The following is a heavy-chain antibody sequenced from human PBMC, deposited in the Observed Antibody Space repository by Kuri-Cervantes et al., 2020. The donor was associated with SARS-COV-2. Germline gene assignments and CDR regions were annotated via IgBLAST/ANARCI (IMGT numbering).Heavy chain of an antibody. CDR2: MSYDGSNK. Sequence: GGSLRLSCAASGFTFSSYGMHWVRQAPGKGLEWVAVMSYDGSNKYYADSVKGRFTISRDNSKNTLYLQMNSLRAEDTALYYCAKGHCSSTSCYSYYYYYMDVWGKGTTVTVSS. CDR3: AKGHCSSTSCYSYYYYYMDV. V-gene: IGHV3-30*18. J-gene: IGHJ6*03. CDR1: GFTFSSYG. D-gene: IGHD2-2*02.